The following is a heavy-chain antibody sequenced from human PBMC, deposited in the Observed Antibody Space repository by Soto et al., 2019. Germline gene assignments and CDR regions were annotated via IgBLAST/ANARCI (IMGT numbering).Heavy chain of an antibody. D-gene: IGHD1-20*01. V-gene: IGHV1-46*01. Sequence: QVQLVQSGAEVKKPGASVKVSCKASGYTFTSYYMHWVRQAPGQGLEWMGIINPSGGSTSYAQKFQGRVTMTRDTYTSTVYMELSSLRSEDTAVYYCAREGIRQTEKYGMDVWGQGTTVTVSS. CDR3: AREGIRQTEKYGMDV. J-gene: IGHJ6*02. CDR2: INPSGGST. CDR1: GYTFTSYY.